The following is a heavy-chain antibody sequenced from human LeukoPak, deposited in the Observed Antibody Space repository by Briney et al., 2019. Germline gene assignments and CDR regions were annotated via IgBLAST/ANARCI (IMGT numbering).Heavy chain of an antibody. D-gene: IGHD4-23*01. Sequence: GGSLRLSCKGSGYNFTTYWVAWVRHMPGKGLEWMGIIFPGDSDTRYRPSFQGQVTISADKSISTAYLQWSSLKASDTAMYYCARRDYGGTSAAFDIWGQGTMVTVSS. V-gene: IGHV5-51*01. CDR3: ARRDYGGTSAAFDI. CDR2: IFPGDSDT. J-gene: IGHJ3*02. CDR1: GYNFTTYW.